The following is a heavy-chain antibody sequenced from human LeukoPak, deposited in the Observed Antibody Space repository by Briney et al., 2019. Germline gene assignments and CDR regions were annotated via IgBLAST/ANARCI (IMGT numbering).Heavy chain of an antibody. V-gene: IGHV3-7*04. J-gene: IGHJ3*02. Sequence: PGGSLRLSCTASGFTFSDYSMTWVRQAPGKGLEWVSNIRQDGSEKYYVDSVKGRFTISRDNAKNSLYLQMNSLRAEDTAVYYCARSSSWTFDIWGEGTMVTVSS. CDR3: ARSSSWTFDI. CDR2: IRQDGSEK. CDR1: GFTFSDYS.